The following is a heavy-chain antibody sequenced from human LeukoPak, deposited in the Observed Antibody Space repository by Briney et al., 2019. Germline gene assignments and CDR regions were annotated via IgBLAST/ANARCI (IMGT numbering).Heavy chain of an antibody. CDR2: IKYDGGEK. V-gene: IGHV3-7*04. CDR3: ARPSYNSGSHFDY. CDR1: GFTFSTYW. D-gene: IGHD3-10*01. J-gene: IGHJ4*02. Sequence: GGSLRLSCAASGFTFSTYWMGWVRQAPGKGLEWVANIKYDGGEKYYVDSVKGRFTISRDNAKNSLYLQMNSLRAEDMAVYYCARPSYNSGSHFDYWGQGILVTVSS.